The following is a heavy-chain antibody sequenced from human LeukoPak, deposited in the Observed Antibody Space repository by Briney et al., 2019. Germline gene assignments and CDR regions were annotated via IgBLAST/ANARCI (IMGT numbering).Heavy chain of an antibody. J-gene: IGHJ1*01. CDR2: ISGSGGST. CDR1: GFTFSSYA. V-gene: IGHV3-23*01. Sequence: GGSLRLSCAASGFTFSSYALSWVRQAPRKGLEWVSAISGSGGSTYYADSVKGRFTISRDNSKNTLYLQMTSRRAEDTAVYCCAIVGPYCSSTSCYTTEYFQHWGQGTLVTVSS. D-gene: IGHD2-2*02. CDR3: AIVGPYCSSTSCYTTEYFQH.